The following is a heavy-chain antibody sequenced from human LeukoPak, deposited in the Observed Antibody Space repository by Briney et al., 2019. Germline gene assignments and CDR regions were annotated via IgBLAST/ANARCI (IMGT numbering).Heavy chain of an antibody. D-gene: IGHD2-15*01. CDR2: ISSSGSTI. V-gene: IGHV3-48*03. CDR3: ARDCGGGSCYGPYDAFDI. J-gene: IGHJ3*02. Sequence: GGSLRLSCAASGFTFSSYEMNWVRQAPGKGLEWVSYISSSGSTIYYADSVKGRFTISRDNAKNSLYLQMNSLGAEDTAVYYCARDCGGGSCYGPYDAFDIWGQGTMVTVSS. CDR1: GFTFSSYE.